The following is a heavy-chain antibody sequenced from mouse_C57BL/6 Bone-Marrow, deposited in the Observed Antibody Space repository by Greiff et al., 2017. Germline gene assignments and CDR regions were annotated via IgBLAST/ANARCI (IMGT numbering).Heavy chain of an antibody. CDR1: GYTFTSYD. Sequence: VQVVESGPELVKPGASVKLSCKASGYTFTSYDINWVKQRPGQGLEWIGWIYPRDGSTKYDEKFKGKATLTVDTSSSTAYMELHSLTSEDSAVYFCARLEFDGSSGDWYFDGWGTGTTVTGSS. D-gene: IGHD1-1*01. CDR3: ARLEFDGSSGDWYFDG. V-gene: IGHV1-85*01. J-gene: IGHJ1*03. CDR2: IYPRDGST.